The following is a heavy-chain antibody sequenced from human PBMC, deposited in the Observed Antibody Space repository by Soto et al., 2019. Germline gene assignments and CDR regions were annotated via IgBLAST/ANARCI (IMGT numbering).Heavy chain of an antibody. Sequence: ASGPTLVNPPQTLTLTCTFSGFSLSTSGVGVGWIRQPPGKALEWLALIYWDDDKRYSPSLKSRLTITKDTSKNQVVLTMTNMDPVYTATYYCAHVPPFDWLLVWFDPWGQGTLVTVSS. CDR1: GFSLSTSGVG. D-gene: IGHD3-9*01. CDR3: AHVPPFDWLLVWFDP. V-gene: IGHV2-5*02. CDR2: IYWDDDK. J-gene: IGHJ5*02.